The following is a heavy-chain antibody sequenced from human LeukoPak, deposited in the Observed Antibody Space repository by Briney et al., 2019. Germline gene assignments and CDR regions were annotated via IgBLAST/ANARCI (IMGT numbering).Heavy chain of an antibody. D-gene: IGHD3-3*01. CDR3: ASGDSTYYDFWSGVLECYMDV. Sequence: ASVKVSCKASGYTFTSYGISWVRQAPGQGLEWMGWISVYNGNTNYAQKLQGRVTMTTDTSTSTAYMELRSLRSDDTAVYYCASGDSTYYDFWSGVLECYMDVWGKGTTVTVSS. CDR2: ISVYNGNT. J-gene: IGHJ6*03. CDR1: GYTFTSYG. V-gene: IGHV1-18*01.